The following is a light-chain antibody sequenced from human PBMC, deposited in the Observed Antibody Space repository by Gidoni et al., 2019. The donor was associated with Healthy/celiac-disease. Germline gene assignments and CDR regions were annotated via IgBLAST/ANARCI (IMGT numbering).Light chain of an antibody. Sequence: QSALTQPASVSGSPGQSITISCNGTSSDVGGYNYVSWYQQHPGKAPKLMIYDVSHRPSWVSNRFSGSKSGNTASLTISGLQAEDEADYYCSSYTSSSTLDWVFGGGTKLTVL. CDR1: SSDVGGYNY. V-gene: IGLV2-14*01. CDR3: SSYTSSSTLDWV. CDR2: DVS. J-gene: IGLJ3*02.